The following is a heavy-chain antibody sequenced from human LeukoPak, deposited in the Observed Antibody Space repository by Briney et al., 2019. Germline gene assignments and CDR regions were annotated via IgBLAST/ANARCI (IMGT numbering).Heavy chain of an antibody. CDR1: GFTFSSYW. V-gene: IGHV3-74*01. J-gene: IGHJ6*03. CDR2: INSDGSST. D-gene: IGHD6-6*01. CDR3: ARQGSSDSVLDYYYYYMDV. Sequence: PGGSLRLSCAASGFTFSSYWMHWVRQAPGKWLVWVSRINSDGSSTSYADSVKGRFTISRDNAKNTLYLQMNSLRAEDTAVYYCARQGSSDSVLDYYYYYMDVWGKGTTVTVSS.